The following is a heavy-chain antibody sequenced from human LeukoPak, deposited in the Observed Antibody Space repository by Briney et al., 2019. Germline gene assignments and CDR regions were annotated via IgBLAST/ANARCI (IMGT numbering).Heavy chain of an antibody. Sequence: SQTLSLTCAISGDSVSSNSAAWIWIRQSPSRGLEWLGRTYYRSKWYNDYAVSVKSRITINPDTSKNQFSLQLNSVTPEDTAVYYCARDPCSGGSCPFEFDYWGQGTLVTVSS. CDR1: GDSVSSNSAA. CDR3: ARDPCSGGSCPFEFDY. J-gene: IGHJ4*02. D-gene: IGHD2-15*01. V-gene: IGHV6-1*01. CDR2: TYYRSKWYN.